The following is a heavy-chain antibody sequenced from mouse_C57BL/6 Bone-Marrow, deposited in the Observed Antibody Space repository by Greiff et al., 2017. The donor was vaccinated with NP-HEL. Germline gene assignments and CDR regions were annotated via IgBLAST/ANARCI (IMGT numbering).Heavy chain of an antibody. D-gene: IGHD4-1*01. J-gene: IGHJ3*01. CDR3: ARGTLTGTFAY. CDR1: GYTFTSYW. Sequence: QVHVKQPGAELVMPGASVKLSCKASGYTFTSYWMHWVKQRPGQGLEWIGEIDPSDSYTNYNQKFKGKSTLTVDKSSSTAYMQLSSLTSEDSAVYYCARGTLTGTFAYWGQGTLVTVSA. V-gene: IGHV1-69*01. CDR2: IDPSDSYT.